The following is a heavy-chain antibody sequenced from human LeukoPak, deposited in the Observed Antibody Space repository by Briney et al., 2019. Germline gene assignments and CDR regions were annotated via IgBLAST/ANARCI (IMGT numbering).Heavy chain of an antibody. CDR3: TSISLGANEDY. V-gene: IGHV3-7*03. J-gene: IGHJ4*02. CDR1: GFTFRNNW. CDR2: IRPDASDT. D-gene: IGHD1-26*01. Sequence: PGGSLRLSCAASGFTFRNNWMNWIRQAPGKGLEWVANIRPDASDTGYVDSVKGRFTISRDNAKNSVYLQMNSLRVDDTAVYYCTSISLGANEDYWGQGTRVTVSS.